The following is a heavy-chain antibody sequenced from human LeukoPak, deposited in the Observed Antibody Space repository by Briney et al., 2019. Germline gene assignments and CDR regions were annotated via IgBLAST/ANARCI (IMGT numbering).Heavy chain of an antibody. CDR2: ISGSGGST. Sequence: GGSLRLSCAASGFTFSSYAMSWVRRAPGKGLEWVSAISGSGGSTYYADSVKGRFTISRDNSKNTLYLQMNSLRAEDTAVYYCAKDRLLWFGESPFDYWGQGTLVTVSS. D-gene: IGHD3-10*01. V-gene: IGHV3-23*01. J-gene: IGHJ4*02. CDR3: AKDRLLWFGESPFDY. CDR1: GFTFSSYA.